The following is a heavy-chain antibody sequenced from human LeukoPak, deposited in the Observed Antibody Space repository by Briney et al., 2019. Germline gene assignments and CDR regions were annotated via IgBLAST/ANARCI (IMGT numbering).Heavy chain of an antibody. CDR1: GYSFTSYW. Sequence: GESLKISCKGSGYSFTSYWIGWVRPMPGKGLEWMGIIYPGDSDTRYSPSFQGQVTISADKSISTAYLQWSSLKASDTAMYYCARLELYYYYYMDVWGKGTTVTVSS. CDR2: IYPGDSDT. D-gene: IGHD1-7*01. V-gene: IGHV5-51*01. CDR3: ARLELYYYYYMDV. J-gene: IGHJ6*03.